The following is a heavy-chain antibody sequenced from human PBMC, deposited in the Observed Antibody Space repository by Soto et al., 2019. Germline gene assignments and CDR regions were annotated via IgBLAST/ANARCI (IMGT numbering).Heavy chain of an antibody. D-gene: IGHD2-15*01. CDR2: FDPEDGET. CDR1: GYTPTELS. CDR3: ATYRYLLYCSGGSCYQRPFDP. Sequence: ASVKVSCKASGYTPTELSIHWVRQAPGKRPERMGGFDPEDGETNYAQKFQSRVTMTEDTSTDTAYMELSSLRSEDTAVYYCATYRYLLYCSGGSCYQRPFDPWGQGTLVTVSS. J-gene: IGHJ5*02. V-gene: IGHV1-24*01.